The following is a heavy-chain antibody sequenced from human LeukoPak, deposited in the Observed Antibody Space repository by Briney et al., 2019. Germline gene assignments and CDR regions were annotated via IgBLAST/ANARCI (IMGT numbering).Heavy chain of an antibody. CDR2: IRYDGSNK. V-gene: IGHV3-30*02. J-gene: IGHJ4*02. Sequence: GGSLRLSCAASGFTFSSYGMHWVRQAPGKGLEWVAFIRYDGSNKYYADSVKGRFTISRDNSKNTLYLQMNSLRAEDTAVYYCAKDFNIGIAVAGLFDYWGQGTLVTVS. CDR3: AKDFNIGIAVAGLFDY. D-gene: IGHD6-19*01. CDR1: GFTFSSYG.